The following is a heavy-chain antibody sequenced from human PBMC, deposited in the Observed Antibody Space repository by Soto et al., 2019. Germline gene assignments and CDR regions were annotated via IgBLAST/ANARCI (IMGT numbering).Heavy chain of an antibody. Sequence: VQLQESGPGLVKPLETLSLTCTVSVVSISSRNYYWHWIRQHPGKGLEWVGYIYHSVSTQYSPSFKSRLSMSVDTSKNQFALKLSSVTSADTARYYCATLGPLAARSPHHDYWGQGTLVTVSS. D-gene: IGHD6-13*01. CDR2: IYHSVST. CDR1: VVSISSRNYY. V-gene: IGHV4-31*03. CDR3: ATLGPLAARSPHHDY. J-gene: IGHJ4*02.